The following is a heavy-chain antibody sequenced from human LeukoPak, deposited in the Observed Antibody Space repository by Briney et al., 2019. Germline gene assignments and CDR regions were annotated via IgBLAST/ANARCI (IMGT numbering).Heavy chain of an antibody. J-gene: IGHJ4*02. Sequence: GGSLRLSCAASGFTFSNAWMSWVRQAPGKGLEWVSAISGSGGSTYYADSVKGRFTISRDNSKNTLYLQMNSLRAEDTAVYYCAKDLGLFGDYLFNYWGQGTLVTVSS. CDR1: GFTFSNAW. CDR2: ISGSGGST. CDR3: AKDLGLFGDYLFNY. V-gene: IGHV3-23*01. D-gene: IGHD4-17*01.